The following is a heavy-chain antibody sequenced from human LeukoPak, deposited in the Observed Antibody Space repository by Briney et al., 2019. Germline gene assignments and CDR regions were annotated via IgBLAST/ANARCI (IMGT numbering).Heavy chain of an antibody. J-gene: IGHJ5*02. D-gene: IGHD3-10*01. Sequence: SETLSLTCTVSGGSISSYYWSWIRQPAGKGLEWIGRIYTSGSTNYNPSPKSRVTMSVDTSKNQFSLKLSSVTAADTAVYYCARDSEFSPENWFDPWGQGTLVTVSS. CDR3: ARDSEFSPENWFDP. CDR2: IYTSGST. V-gene: IGHV4-4*07. CDR1: GGSISSYY.